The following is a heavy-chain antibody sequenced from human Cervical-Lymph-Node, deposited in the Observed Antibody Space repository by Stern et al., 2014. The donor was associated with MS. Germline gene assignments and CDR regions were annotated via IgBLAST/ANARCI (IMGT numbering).Heavy chain of an antibody. J-gene: IGHJ2*01. V-gene: IGHV3-64*01. CDR2: ISSNGGST. CDR1: GFTFSSYA. Sequence: EMQLVESGGGLVQPGGSLRLSCAASGFTFSSYAMHWVRQAPGKGLEYVSVISSNGGSTYYANSVKGRFTISRDNSKNTLYLHMGSLRVEDMAVYYCARGVTYCGGDCYGWYFDLWGCGTLVTVSS. D-gene: IGHD2-21*02. CDR3: ARGVTYCGGDCYGWYFDL.